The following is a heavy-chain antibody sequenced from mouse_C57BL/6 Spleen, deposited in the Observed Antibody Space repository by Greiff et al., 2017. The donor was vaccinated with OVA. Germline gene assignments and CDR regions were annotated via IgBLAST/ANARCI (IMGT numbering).Heavy chain of an antibody. CDR3: ARRNWDYFDY. Sequence: QVQLQQPGAELVMPGASVKLSCKASGYTFTSYWMHWVKQRPGQGLEWIGVIDPSDSYTNYNQKFKGKSTLTVDKSSSTAYMQLSSLTSEDSAVYYCARRNWDYFDYWGQGTTLTVSS. V-gene: IGHV1-69*01. D-gene: IGHD4-1*01. J-gene: IGHJ2*01. CDR2: IDPSDSYT. CDR1: GYTFTSYW.